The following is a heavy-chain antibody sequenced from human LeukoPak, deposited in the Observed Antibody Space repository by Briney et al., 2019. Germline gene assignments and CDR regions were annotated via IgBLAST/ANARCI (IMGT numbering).Heavy chain of an antibody. Sequence: GGSLRLSCAASGFTFSSYSMNWVRQAPGKGLEWVSSISSSSSYIYYADSVKGRFTISRDNAKNSLYLQMNSLRAEDTAVYYCARAVVPAATSDATWDAVAYNWFDPWGQGTLVTVSS. CDR3: ARAVVPAATSDATWDAVAYNWFDP. CDR2: ISSSSSYI. CDR1: GFTFSSYS. J-gene: IGHJ5*02. V-gene: IGHV3-21*01. D-gene: IGHD2-2*01.